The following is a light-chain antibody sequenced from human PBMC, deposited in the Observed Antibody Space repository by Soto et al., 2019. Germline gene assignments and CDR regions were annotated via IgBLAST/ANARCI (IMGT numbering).Light chain of an antibody. CDR2: GAS. CDR1: HSVTSNY. CDR3: QQYENSPYT. V-gene: IGKV3-20*01. Sequence: EIVLPQSPGTLSLSPGERATLSCRTSHSVTSNYLAWYQQRPGQAPRLLIYGASSRATGIPDRFSGSGSGTVFTLTISRLEPEDFAVFYCQQYENSPYTYGQGTKLEIK. J-gene: IGKJ2*01.